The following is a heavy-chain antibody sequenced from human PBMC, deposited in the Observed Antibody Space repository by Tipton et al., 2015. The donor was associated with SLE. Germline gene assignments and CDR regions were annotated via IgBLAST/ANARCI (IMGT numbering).Heavy chain of an antibody. D-gene: IGHD3-22*01. CDR3: ASTIVVAPWAFDI. Sequence: TLSLTCTVSGGSISSYYWGWIRQPPGKGLEWIGYIYYSGSTNYNPSLKSRVTISVDTSKNQFSLKLSSVTAADTAVYYCASTIVVAPWAFDIWGQGTMVTVSS. CDR1: GGSISSYY. CDR2: IYYSGST. V-gene: IGHV4-59*01. J-gene: IGHJ3*02.